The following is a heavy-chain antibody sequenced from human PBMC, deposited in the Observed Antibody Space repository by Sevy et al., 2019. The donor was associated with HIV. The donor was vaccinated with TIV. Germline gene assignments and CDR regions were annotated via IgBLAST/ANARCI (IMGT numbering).Heavy chain of an antibody. CDR3: AKHYIHDIADGWYFDL. CDR2: ISGGGGGT. V-gene: IGHV3-23*01. D-gene: IGHD6-13*01. J-gene: IGHJ2*01. Sequence: GGSLRLSCAASGFTFNNYAMSWVRQAPGKGLEGKGLEWVSTISGGGGGTNYADSGRGRFTISRANSKNTLYLQVNSLRVEDTAVYYCAKHYIHDIADGWYFDLWGRGTLVTVSS. CDR1: GFTFNNYA.